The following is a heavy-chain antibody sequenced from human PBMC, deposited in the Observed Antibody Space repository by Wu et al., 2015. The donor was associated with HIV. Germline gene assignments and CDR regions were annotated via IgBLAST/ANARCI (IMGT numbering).Heavy chain of an antibody. CDR3: ATGIVGATINYYYGMDV. Sequence: QVQLVQSGAEVKKPGSSVKVSCKASGGTFSSYAISWVRQAPGQGLEWMGGIIPIFGTANYAQKFQGRVTITTDESTSTAYMELSSLRSEDTAVYYCATGIVGATINYYYGMDVVGPRGPRVTVSS. V-gene: IGHV1-69*05. D-gene: IGHD1-26*01. J-gene: IGHJ6*02. CDR2: IIPIFGTA. CDR1: GGTFSSYA.